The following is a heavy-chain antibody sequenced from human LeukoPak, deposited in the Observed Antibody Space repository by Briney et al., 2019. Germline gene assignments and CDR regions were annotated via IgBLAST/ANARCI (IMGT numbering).Heavy chain of an antibody. CDR2: IYYSAST. Sequence: SETLSLTCTVSGDSIITTSYYWAWIRQPPGRGLEWIGSIYYSASTYYSPSLKSRVTLSVDTSKNQFSMRLTSVTAADTAVYYCARSYCTNGVCYFLDYWGQGTLVTVSS. V-gene: IGHV4-39*01. CDR1: GDSIITTSYY. CDR3: ARSYCTNGVCYFLDY. J-gene: IGHJ4*02. D-gene: IGHD2-8*01.